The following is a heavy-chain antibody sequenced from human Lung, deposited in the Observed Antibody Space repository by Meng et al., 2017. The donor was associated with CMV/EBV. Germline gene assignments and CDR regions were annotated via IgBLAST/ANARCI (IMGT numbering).Heavy chain of an antibody. J-gene: IGHJ4*02. CDR3: ARHFGSGSYPFDY. Sequence: GSXRLXCAVSGGTIKINSFYWAWIRQTPGQGLEWIGSVFYSGSTYYNPSLKSRVTISVDTSKNQFSLNVYSVTAADTAVFYCARHFGSGSYPFDYWGQGIXVTVSS. D-gene: IGHD1-26*01. CDR1: GGTIKINSFY. CDR2: VFYSGST. V-gene: IGHV4-39*01.